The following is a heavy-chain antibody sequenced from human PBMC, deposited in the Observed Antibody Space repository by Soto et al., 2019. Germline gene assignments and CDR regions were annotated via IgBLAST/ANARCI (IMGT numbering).Heavy chain of an antibody. CDR2: ITQTSGDT. D-gene: IGHD6-19*01. CDR3: ARDLGWAFDY. J-gene: IGHJ4*02. CDR1: GFSFSAYT. Sequence: PGGSLRLSCEFSGFSFSAYTMNLFRHTPGLGLEWLAFITQTSGDTYYADSVKGRFTISRDNGKSSLYLEMSDLRAEDTAVYYCARDLGWAFDYWGRGTLVTAPQ. V-gene: IGHV3-21*05.